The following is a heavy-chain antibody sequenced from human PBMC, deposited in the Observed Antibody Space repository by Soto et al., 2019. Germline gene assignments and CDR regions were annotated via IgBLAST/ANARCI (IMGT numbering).Heavy chain of an antibody. CDR1: GSIVSSYY. V-gene: IGHV3-53*01. J-gene: IGHJ3*01. Sequence: HPGGSLRLSCAGSGSIVSSYYMSWVRQAPGKGLEWISVIYSGGSTYYADSVKGRFTISRDNSENTLYLQLNSLRAEDTAVYYCAKSGGNGWFADAFDVWGQGTMVTVSS. D-gene: IGHD6-19*01. CDR3: AKSGGNGWFADAFDV. CDR2: IYSGGST.